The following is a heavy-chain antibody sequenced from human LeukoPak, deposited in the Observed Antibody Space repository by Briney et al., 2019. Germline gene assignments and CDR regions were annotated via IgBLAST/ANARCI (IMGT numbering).Heavy chain of an antibody. Sequence: SETLSLTCTVSGGSISSGGYYRSWIRQHPGKGLEWIGYIYYSGSTYYNPSLKSRVTISVDTSKNQFSLKRSSVTAADTAVYYCARDWTSAFGVANYYGMDVWGQGTTVTVSS. CDR2: IYYSGST. CDR1: GGSISSGGYY. J-gene: IGHJ6*02. CDR3: ARDWTSAFGVANYYGMDV. V-gene: IGHV4-31*03. D-gene: IGHD3-3*01.